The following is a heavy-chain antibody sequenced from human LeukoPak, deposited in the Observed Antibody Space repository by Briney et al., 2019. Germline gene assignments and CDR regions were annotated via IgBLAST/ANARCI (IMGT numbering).Heavy chain of an antibody. CDR1: GYTFTDYY. J-gene: IGHJ6*02. CDR3: ARVRIGQQLDKYYYYAMDV. CDR2: INPNSGGT. Sequence: ASVKVSCKASGYTFTDYYMHWVRQAPGQGLEWMGWINPNSGGTNYAQKSQGRVTMTTDTSISAAYMEVSRLRSDDTAVYYCARVRIGQQLDKYYYYAMDVWGQGTTVTVSS. D-gene: IGHD6-13*01. V-gene: IGHV1-2*02.